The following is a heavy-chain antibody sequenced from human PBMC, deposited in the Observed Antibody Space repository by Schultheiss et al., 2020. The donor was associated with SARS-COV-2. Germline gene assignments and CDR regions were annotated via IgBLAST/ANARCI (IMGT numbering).Heavy chain of an antibody. D-gene: IGHD6-25*01. CDR1: GGSISSRSYY. CDR3: ARSRPFDY. CDR2: IYTSGST. J-gene: IGHJ4*02. V-gene: IGHV4-61*02. Sequence: SQTLSLTCTVSGGSISSRSYYWSWIRQPAGKGLEWIGRIYTSGSTNYNPSLKSRVTISVDTSKNQFSLKLSSVTAADTAVYYCARSRPFDYWGQGTLVTVSS.